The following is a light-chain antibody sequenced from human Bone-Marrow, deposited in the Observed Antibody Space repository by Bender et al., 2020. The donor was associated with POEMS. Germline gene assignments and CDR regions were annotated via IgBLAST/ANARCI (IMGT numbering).Light chain of an antibody. CDR1: SSDVGTYDR. J-gene: IGLJ2*01. V-gene: IGLV2-18*02. CDR2: EVR. CDR3: CSYAGRGTMI. Sequence: QSALTQPPSVSGSPGQSVTISCTGTSSDVGTYDRVSWYLQRPGTAPQLIISEVRDRPPGVPDRFSGSKSGNTASLTISGLRAEDEADYYCCSYAGRGTMIFGGGTRLTVL.